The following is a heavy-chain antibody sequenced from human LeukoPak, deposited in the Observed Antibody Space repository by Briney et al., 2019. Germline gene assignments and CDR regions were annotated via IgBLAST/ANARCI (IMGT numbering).Heavy chain of an antibody. D-gene: IGHD1-26*01. CDR2: INPNSGGT. J-gene: IGHJ4*02. Sequence: ASVKVSCKASGYTFTGYYMHWVRQAPGQGLEWMGWINPNSGGTNYAQKFQGRVTMTRDTSISTAYMELSRLRSDDAAVYYCARDDSGSSSGIRYWGQGTLVTVSS. CDR1: GYTFTGYY. V-gene: IGHV1-2*02. CDR3: ARDDSGSSSGIRY.